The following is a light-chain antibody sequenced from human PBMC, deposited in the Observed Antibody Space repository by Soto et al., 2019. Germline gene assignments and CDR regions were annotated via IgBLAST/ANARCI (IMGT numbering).Light chain of an antibody. J-gene: IGLJ1*01. CDR2: EVT. V-gene: IGLV2-8*01. CDR3: ASYAGTKLFV. CDR1: SSDVSSYNY. Sequence: QSVLTQPASVSGSPGQSITISCTGTSSDVSSYNYVSWYQQRPGKAPKLVIYEVTKRPSGVPDRFSGSKSGSTASLTVSGLQADDEAEYYCASYAGTKLFVFGSGTKLTVL.